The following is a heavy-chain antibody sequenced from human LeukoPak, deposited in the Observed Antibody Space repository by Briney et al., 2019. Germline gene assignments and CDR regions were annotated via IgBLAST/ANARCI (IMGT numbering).Heavy chain of an antibody. V-gene: IGHV4-30-4*01. Sequence: NASETLSLTCTVSGGSISSGDYYWSWIRQPPGKGLEWIGYIYYSGSTYYNPSLKSRVTISVDTSKNQFSLKLSSVTAADTAVYYCARDPTRPLYSGYDMGAFDIWGQGTMVTVSS. CDR1: GGSISSGDYY. CDR3: ARDPTRPLYSGYDMGAFDI. J-gene: IGHJ3*02. D-gene: IGHD5-12*01. CDR2: IYYSGST.